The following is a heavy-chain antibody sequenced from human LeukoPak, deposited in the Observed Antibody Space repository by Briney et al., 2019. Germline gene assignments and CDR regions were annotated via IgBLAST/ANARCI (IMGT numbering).Heavy chain of an antibody. J-gene: IGHJ4*02. Sequence: GGSLRLSCAASGFTFSSYGMSWVRQAPGKGLEWVSAISGSGGSTYYADSVKGRFTISRDNAKNSLYLQMNSLRAEDTAVYYCARDKIVGATYFDYWGQGTLVTVSS. CDR2: ISGSGGST. CDR1: GFTFSSYG. CDR3: ARDKIVGATYFDY. D-gene: IGHD1-26*01. V-gene: IGHV3-23*01.